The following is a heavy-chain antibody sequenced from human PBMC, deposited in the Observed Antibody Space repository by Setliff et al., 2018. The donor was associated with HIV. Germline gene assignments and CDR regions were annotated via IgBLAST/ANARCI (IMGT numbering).Heavy chain of an antibody. Sequence: PSETLSLTCTVSGDSISSYFWSWIRQPPGKGLEWIGYIYTSGSTNYNPSLKSRVTIPIDTPKNQFSLKLSSVTAADTAVYFCARGRGSSRSWPIDYWGQGTLVTVSS. CDR2: IYTSGST. J-gene: IGHJ4*02. CDR1: GDSISSYF. D-gene: IGHD6-13*01. CDR3: ARGRGSSRSWPIDY. V-gene: IGHV4-4*09.